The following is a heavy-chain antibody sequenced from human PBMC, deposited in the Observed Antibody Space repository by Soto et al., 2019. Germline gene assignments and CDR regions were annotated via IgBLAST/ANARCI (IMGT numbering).Heavy chain of an antibody. CDR2: IKSKGYGGTA. CDR1: GFTFGDYA. V-gene: IGHV3-49*03. D-gene: IGHD2-21*02. J-gene: IGHJ4*02. Sequence: EVQLVESGGGLVQPGRSLRLSCTASGFTFGDYAVSWFRQAPGKGLEWVGFIKSKGYGGTAEHAASVKGRFTISRDDSKSIAYLQMNRLKTEDTAVYYCTRDSGCGGDCYENYFDYWGQGTLVTVSS. CDR3: TRDSGCGGDCYENYFDY.